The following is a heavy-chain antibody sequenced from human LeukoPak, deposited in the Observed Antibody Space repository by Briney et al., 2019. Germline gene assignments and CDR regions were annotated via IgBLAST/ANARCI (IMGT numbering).Heavy chain of an antibody. V-gene: IGHV3-30*04. CDR2: ISYDGSNK. D-gene: IGHD4-17*01. J-gene: IGHJ4*02. CDR3: AKGRGLSYDYGVDY. Sequence: GGSLRLSCAASGFTFSSYAMHWVRQAPGKGLEWVALISYDGSNKYYADSVKGRFTISRDNSKNSLYLQMNSLRAEDMALYYCAKGRGLSYDYGVDYWGQGTLVTVSS. CDR1: GFTFSSYA.